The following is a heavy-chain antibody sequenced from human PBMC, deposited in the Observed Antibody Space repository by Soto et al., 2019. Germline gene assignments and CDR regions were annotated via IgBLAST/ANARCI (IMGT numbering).Heavy chain of an antibody. J-gene: IGHJ4*02. CDR2: IYWDDDK. CDR3: AHTLWFGEFPDFDY. D-gene: IGHD3-10*01. Sequence: QITLKESGPTLVKPTQTLTLTCTFSGFSLSTSGVGVGWIRQPPGKALEWLALIYWDDDKRYSPSLKSRLTITQDTSKNQVVLTMTTMDPVDPATYYCAHTLWFGEFPDFDYWGQGTLVTVSS. CDR1: GFSLSTSGVG. V-gene: IGHV2-5*02.